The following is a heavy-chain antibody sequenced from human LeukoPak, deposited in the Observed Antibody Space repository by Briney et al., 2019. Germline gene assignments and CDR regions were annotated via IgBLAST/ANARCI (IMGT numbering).Heavy chain of an antibody. CDR3: AKGVAVADKHAFDN. Sequence: AGSLRLSYAASGFTFSSYGMHWVREAPGKGREWVAVIWYDGSNKYYAASVKGRFTISRDNSKNTLYLQMNSLRAEDTAVYYCAKGVAVADKHAFDNWGQGTMVAVSS. CDR2: IWYDGSNK. D-gene: IGHD6-19*01. CDR1: GFTFSSYG. J-gene: IGHJ3*02. V-gene: IGHV3-33*06.